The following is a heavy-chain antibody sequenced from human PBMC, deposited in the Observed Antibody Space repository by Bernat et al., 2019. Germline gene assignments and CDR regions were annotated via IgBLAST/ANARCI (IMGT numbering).Heavy chain of an antibody. J-gene: IGHJ3*02. CDR1: GGSISSSSYY. Sequence: QLQLQESGPGLVKPSETLSLTCTVSGGSISSSSYYWGWIRQPPGKGLEWIGSIYYSGSTYYNPSLKSRVTISVDTSKNQFSLKLSSVTAADTAVYYCARPWNYYDSSGFQKGYDAFDIWGQGTIVTVSS. CDR2: IYYSGST. D-gene: IGHD3-22*01. CDR3: ARPWNYYDSSGFQKGYDAFDI. V-gene: IGHV4-39*01.